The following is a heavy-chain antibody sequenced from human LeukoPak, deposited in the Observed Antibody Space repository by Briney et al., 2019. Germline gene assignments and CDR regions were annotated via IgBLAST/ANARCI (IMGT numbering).Heavy chain of an antibody. D-gene: IGHD2-2*01. CDR2: ISAYNGDT. V-gene: IGHV1-18*01. CDR3: ARGRYCSTTSCYGLDHFDY. CDR1: GYTFTSYG. J-gene: IGHJ4*02. Sequence: GASVKVSCKASGYTFTSYGVSWVRQAPGQGLEWMGWISAYNGDTNFTQKLQGRVTMTTDTSTSTAYMELRSLRSDDTAVYYCARGRYCSTTSCYGLDHFDYWGQGTLVTVSS.